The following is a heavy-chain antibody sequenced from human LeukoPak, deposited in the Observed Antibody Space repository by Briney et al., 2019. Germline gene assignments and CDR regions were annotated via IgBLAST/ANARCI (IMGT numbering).Heavy chain of an antibody. V-gene: IGHV3-64D*09. D-gene: IGHD3-10*01. CDR2: ISANGGIT. Sequence: GGSLRLSCSVSRFTFSRYSMHWVRQAPGKGLEYVSGISANGGITYYGDSVKGRFTISRDNSKNTLYLQMSSLRAEDTAVSYCTYGDYFENWGQGTLVTVSS. CDR3: TYGDYFEN. CDR1: RFTFSRYS. J-gene: IGHJ4*02.